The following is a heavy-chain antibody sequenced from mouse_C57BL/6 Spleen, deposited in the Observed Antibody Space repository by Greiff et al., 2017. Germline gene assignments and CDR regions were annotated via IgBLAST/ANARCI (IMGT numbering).Heavy chain of an antibody. Sequence: QVHVKQSGPELVKPGASVKISCKASGYAFSSSWMNWVKQRPGKGLEWIGRIYPGDGDTNYNGKFKGKATLTADKSSSTAYMQLSSLTSEDSAVYFCARRDYGSSPLDYWGQGTTLTVSS. J-gene: IGHJ2*01. V-gene: IGHV1-82*01. CDR2: IYPGDGDT. CDR3: ARRDYGSSPLDY. D-gene: IGHD1-1*01. CDR1: GYAFSSSW.